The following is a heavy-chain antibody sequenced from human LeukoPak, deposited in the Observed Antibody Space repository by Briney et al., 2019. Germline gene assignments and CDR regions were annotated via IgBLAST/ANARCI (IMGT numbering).Heavy chain of an antibody. J-gene: IGHJ4*02. CDR3: ARRRDGYNFPDY. Sequence: SVKVSCKASGGTFSSYAISWVRQAPGQGLEWMGRIIPILGIANYAQKFQGRVTITADKSTSTAYMELSSLRSEDTAVYYCARRRDGYNFPDYWGQGTLVPVSS. D-gene: IGHD5-24*01. CDR1: GGTFSSYA. V-gene: IGHV1-69*04. CDR2: IIPILGIA.